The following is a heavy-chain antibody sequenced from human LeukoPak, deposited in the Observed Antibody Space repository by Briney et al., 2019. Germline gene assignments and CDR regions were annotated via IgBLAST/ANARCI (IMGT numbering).Heavy chain of an antibody. CDR3: ARDLPAAVD. Sequence: GGSLRLSCAASGFSFSSYSMSWVRQAPGKGLEWVSFISRSSRDIYHADSVKGRFTISRDNAKISLYLQMNSLRAEDTAVYYCARDLPAAVDWGQGTLVTVSS. J-gene: IGHJ4*02. CDR2: ISRSSRDI. D-gene: IGHD2-2*01. V-gene: IGHV3-21*01. CDR1: GFSFSSYS.